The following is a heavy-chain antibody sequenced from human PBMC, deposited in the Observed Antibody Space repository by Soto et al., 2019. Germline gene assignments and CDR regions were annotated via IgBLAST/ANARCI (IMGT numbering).Heavy chain of an antibody. J-gene: IGHJ4*02. CDR2: IYYGGST. V-gene: IGHV4-39*01. D-gene: IGHD2-15*01. Sequence: SETLSLTCTVSGGSISSSSYYWGWIRQPPGKGLEWIGSIYYGGSTYYNPSLKSRVTISVDTSKNQFSLKLSSVTAADTAVYYCARGGGIFDPCDYWGQGTLVTVSS. CDR1: GGSISSSSYY. CDR3: ARGGGIFDPCDY.